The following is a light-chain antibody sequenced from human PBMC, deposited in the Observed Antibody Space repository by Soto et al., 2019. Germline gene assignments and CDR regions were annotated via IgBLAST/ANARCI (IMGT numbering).Light chain of an antibody. Sequence: EIVLTQSPGTLSLSPGERATLSCRACQSVSSSYSAWYQQKPGQAPRLLIYDASSRATGIPDRFSGSGSGTDFTLTISRLEPEDSAVYYCQQYGTSLYTFGQGTKLEIK. CDR3: QQYGTSLYT. J-gene: IGKJ2*01. V-gene: IGKV3-20*01. CDR2: DAS. CDR1: QSVSSSY.